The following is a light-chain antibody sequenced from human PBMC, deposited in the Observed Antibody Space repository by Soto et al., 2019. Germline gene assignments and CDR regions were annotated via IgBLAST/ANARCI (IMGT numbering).Light chain of an antibody. Sequence: IVLTQSPGTLSLSPGERATLSCRASRTGINSYLAWYQQKSAQAPRLLIYGVSTRATGIPDRFSGSGSGTEFTLTISRLEPEDFAVYFCQQYGYSPWTFGQGTKVDIK. CDR3: QQYGYSPWT. CDR2: GVS. V-gene: IGKV3-20*01. CDR1: RTGINSY. J-gene: IGKJ1*01.